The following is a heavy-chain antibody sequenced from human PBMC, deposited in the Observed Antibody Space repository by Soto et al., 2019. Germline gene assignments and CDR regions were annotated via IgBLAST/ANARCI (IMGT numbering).Heavy chain of an antibody. CDR2: IRSKANSYAT. CDR1: GFTFSGSA. V-gene: IGHV3-73*01. Sequence: GGSLRLSCAASGFTFSGSAMHWVRQASGKGLEWVGRIRSKANSYATAYAASVKGRFTISRDDSKNTAYLQMNSLTTEHTAVYYCTRHEWELLPSLAFDIWGQGTMVTVSS. CDR3: TRHEWELLPSLAFDI. J-gene: IGHJ3*02. D-gene: IGHD1-26*01.